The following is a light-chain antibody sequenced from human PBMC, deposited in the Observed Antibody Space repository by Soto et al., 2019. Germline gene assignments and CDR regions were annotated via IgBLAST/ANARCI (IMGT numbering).Light chain of an antibody. J-gene: IGLJ3*02. CDR1: SRDVGNDNV. Sequence: QSALTQPASVSGSPGQSITISCTGTSRDVGNDNVVSWYQHHPGTAPKLMIYEVTKRPSGVSIRFSCSKSGNTASLTISGLLADDEADYYCCSAANSPSALVFGGGTKLTVL. CDR2: EVT. CDR3: CSAANSPSALV. V-gene: IGLV2-23*02.